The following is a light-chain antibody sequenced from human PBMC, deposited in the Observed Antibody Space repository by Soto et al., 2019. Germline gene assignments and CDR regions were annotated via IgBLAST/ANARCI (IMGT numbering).Light chain of an antibody. V-gene: IGLV2-11*01. CDR2: DVI. CDR3: SSYAGSHTYEV. J-gene: IGLJ3*02. CDR1: SSDEGAYNF. Sequence: QSALTQPRSVSGSPGQSVTISCTGTSSDEGAYNFVSWYQQNPGKAPKLIIYDVIKRPSGVPNRFSGSKSGNTASLTISGLQTEDEADYHCSSYAGSHTYEVYGGGTKLTVL.